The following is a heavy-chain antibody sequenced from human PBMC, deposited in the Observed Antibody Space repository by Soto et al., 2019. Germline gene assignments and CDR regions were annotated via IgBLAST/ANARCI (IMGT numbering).Heavy chain of an antibody. J-gene: IGHJ4*02. CDR3: AGNIVATISSFDY. D-gene: IGHD5-12*01. CDR1: GESFSGYY. Sequence: QVQLQQWGAGLLKPSETLSLTCAVYGESFSGYYWSWIRQPPGKGLEWLGEINHSGSTNYNPSLKSRVTMSVETSKNQFSLKLSSVTAADTAMYYCAGNIVATISSFDYWGQGTLVTVSS. V-gene: IGHV4-34*02. CDR2: INHSGST.